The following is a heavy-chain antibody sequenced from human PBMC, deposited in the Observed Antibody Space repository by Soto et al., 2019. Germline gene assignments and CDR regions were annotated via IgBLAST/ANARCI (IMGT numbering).Heavy chain of an antibody. V-gene: IGHV3-23*01. J-gene: IGHJ3*02. Sequence: EVQLLESGGGLVQPGGSLRLSCAASGFTFSSYAMSWVRQAPGKGVEWVSAISGSGGSTYYADSVKGRFTISRDNSKNTLSLQMNSLRPEDTAVYYCAKDFFPLAGAVPGRAFDIWGQGTMVTVSS. CDR3: AKDFFPLAGAVPGRAFDI. D-gene: IGHD2-2*01. CDR2: ISGSGGST. CDR1: GFTFSSYA.